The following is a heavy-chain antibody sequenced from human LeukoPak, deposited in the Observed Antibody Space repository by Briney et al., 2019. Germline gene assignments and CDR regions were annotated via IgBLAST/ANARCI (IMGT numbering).Heavy chain of an antibody. Sequence: SQTLSLTCTVSGGSISSGSYYWSWIRQPAGKGLEWIGRIYTSGSTNYNPSLKSRVTISVDTSKNQFSLKLSSVTAADTAVYYCASGGKVVAATLNAFDIWGQGTMVTVSS. CDR2: IYTSGST. V-gene: IGHV4-61*02. CDR3: ASGGKVVAATLNAFDI. J-gene: IGHJ3*02. CDR1: GGSISSGSYY. D-gene: IGHD2-15*01.